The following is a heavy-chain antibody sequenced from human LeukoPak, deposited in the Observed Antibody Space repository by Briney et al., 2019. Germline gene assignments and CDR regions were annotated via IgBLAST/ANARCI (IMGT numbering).Heavy chain of an antibody. CDR2: IKQDGSEK. CDR1: GFTFSSYA. V-gene: IGHV3-7*01. J-gene: IGHJ1*01. CDR3: AREAVAGGDVEYFQL. Sequence: SGGSLRLSCAASGFTFSSYAMSWVRQAPGKGLEWVGNIKQDGSEKDYVDSVRDRFTISRDNAQNSLDLQMNSLRGEDTAMNYLAREAVAGGDVEYFQLWGQGTLVTVSS.